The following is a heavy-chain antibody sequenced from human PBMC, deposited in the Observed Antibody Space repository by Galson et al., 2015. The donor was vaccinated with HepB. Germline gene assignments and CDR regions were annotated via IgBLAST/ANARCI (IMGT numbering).Heavy chain of an antibody. D-gene: IGHD4/OR15-4a*01. Sequence: SVKVSCKASGGTFSSYAISWVRQAPGQGLEWMGGIIPIFGTANYAQKFQGRVTITADESTSTAYMELSSLRSEDTAVYYCARGRLRLTPSPFDYWGQGTLVTVSS. CDR1: GGTFSSYA. CDR3: ARGRLRLTPSPFDY. J-gene: IGHJ4*02. V-gene: IGHV1-69*13. CDR2: IIPIFGTA.